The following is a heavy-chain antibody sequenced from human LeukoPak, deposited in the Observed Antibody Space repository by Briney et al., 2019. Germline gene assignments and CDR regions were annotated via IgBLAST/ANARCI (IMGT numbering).Heavy chain of an antibody. CDR3: AKAYRVRFLEWVGPGAFDI. CDR2: INTRDTI. D-gene: IGHD3-3*01. V-gene: IGHV3-48*04. J-gene: IGHJ3*02. Sequence: GGSLRLSCAASGFTFSSYILTWIRHAPGKGLEWVSYINTRDTIYYTDSVKGRFTISRDNAKNSLYLQMNSLRAEDMALYYCAKAYRVRFLEWVGPGAFDIWGQGTMVTVSS. CDR1: GFTFSSYI.